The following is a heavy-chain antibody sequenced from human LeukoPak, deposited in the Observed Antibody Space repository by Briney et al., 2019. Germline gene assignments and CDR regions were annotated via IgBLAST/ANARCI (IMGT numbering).Heavy chain of an antibody. CDR3: ARGLAGGSGSYEAYYYYYYMDV. V-gene: IGHV3-30*02. J-gene: IGHJ6*03. CDR1: GFTFSSYG. CDR2: IRYDGSNK. D-gene: IGHD3-10*01. Sequence: GGSLRLSCAASGFTFSSYGMHWVRQAPGKGLEWVAFIRYDGSNKYYADSVKGRFTISRDNSKNTLYLQMNSLRAEDTAVYYCARGLAGGSGSYEAYYYYYYMDVWGKGTTVTVSS.